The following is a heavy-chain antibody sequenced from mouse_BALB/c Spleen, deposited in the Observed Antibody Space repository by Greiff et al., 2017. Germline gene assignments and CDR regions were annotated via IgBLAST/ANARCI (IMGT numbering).Heavy chain of an antibody. CDR2: INPGSGGT. CDR1: GYAFTNYL. D-gene: IGHD2-4*01. Sequence: VKVVESGAELVRPGTSVKVSCKASGYAFTNYLIEWVKQRPGQGLEWIGVINPGSGGTNYNEKFKGKATLTADKSSSTAYMQLSSLTSDDSAVYFCARSTMITTFAYWGQGTLVTVSA. CDR3: ARSTMITTFAY. V-gene: IGHV1-54*01. J-gene: IGHJ3*01.